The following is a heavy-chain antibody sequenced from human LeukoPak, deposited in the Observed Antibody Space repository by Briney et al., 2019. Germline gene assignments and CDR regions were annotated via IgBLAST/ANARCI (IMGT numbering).Heavy chain of an antibody. V-gene: IGHV1-18*01. Sequence: GASVKVFCKASGYTFTSYGIRWVRQAPGQGLEWMGGISGYNGNTNSAQKLQGRVTMTTDTSTSTAYMELRSLRSDDTAVYYCASDLPRLAVAALTYWGQGTLVTVSS. D-gene: IGHD6-19*01. J-gene: IGHJ4*02. CDR2: ISGYNGNT. CDR1: GYTFTSYG. CDR3: ASDLPRLAVAALTY.